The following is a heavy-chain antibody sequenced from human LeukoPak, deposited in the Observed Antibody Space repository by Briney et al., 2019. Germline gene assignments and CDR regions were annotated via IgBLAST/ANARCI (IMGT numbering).Heavy chain of an antibody. J-gene: IGHJ1*01. CDR2: ISGSGGST. V-gene: IGHV3-23*01. D-gene: IGHD4-17*01. CDR1: GFTFSSYA. Sequence: GGSLRLSCAASGFTFSSYAMSWVRQAPGKGLEWVSAISGSGGSTYYADSVKGRFTISRDNSKNTLYLQMNSLRAEDTAVYYCAKVLPPRDYGDSRYFQHWGQGTLVTVSS. CDR3: AKVLPPRDYGDSRYFQH.